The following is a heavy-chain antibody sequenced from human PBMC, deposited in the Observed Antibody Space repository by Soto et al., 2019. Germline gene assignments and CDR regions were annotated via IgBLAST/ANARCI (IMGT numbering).Heavy chain of an antibody. CDR3: VCRNGSGPGFTGEAFDI. V-gene: IGHV3-7*01. J-gene: IGHJ3*02. CDR2: IKQDGSEK. D-gene: IGHD3-16*01. CDR1: RLTFISYW. Sequence: GGSLRRSCAASRLTFISYWMSWVRQAPLKGLGWLANIKQDGSEKYYLDSVQGRFTISTDNATNSLYLQMNSLRSEATAVYYCVCRNGSGPGFTGEAFDIWGQGTMVTLS.